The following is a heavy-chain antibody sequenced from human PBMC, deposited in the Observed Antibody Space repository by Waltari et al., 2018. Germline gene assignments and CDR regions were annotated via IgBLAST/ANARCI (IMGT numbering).Heavy chain of an antibody. Sequence: QVQLVESGGGVVQPGRSLRPSCAASGFTFSRSGLHGVRQAPGKGLEWVAVIWYDGSNKYYADSVKGRFTISRDNSKNTLYLQMNSLRAEDTAVYYCARDDRFLEWPLGGMDVWGQGTTVTVSS. CDR1: GFTFSRSG. CDR3: ARDDRFLEWPLGGMDV. V-gene: IGHV3-33*01. D-gene: IGHD3-3*01. J-gene: IGHJ6*02. CDR2: IWYDGSNK.